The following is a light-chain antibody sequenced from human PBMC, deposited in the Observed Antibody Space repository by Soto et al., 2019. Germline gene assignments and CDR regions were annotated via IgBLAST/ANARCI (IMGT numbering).Light chain of an antibody. Sequence: DIQMTQSPSTLSESVGDRYTITCRASQSVTNWLAWYQQKPGKAPNLLIYDASRLQSGIPSRFSGSGSGTEFTLTISSLQPDDFAAYYCQQYTTYPYTFGQGTKLEIK. V-gene: IGKV1-5*01. CDR2: DAS. J-gene: IGKJ2*01. CDR3: QQYTTYPYT. CDR1: QSVTNW.